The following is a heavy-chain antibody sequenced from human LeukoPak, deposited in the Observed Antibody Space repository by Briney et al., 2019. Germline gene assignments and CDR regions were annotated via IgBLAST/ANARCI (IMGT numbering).Heavy chain of an antibody. Sequence: SQTLSLTCTVSGGSVRRGNYYWTWIRQPAGSGLEWIGRIYTSGTTDYNPSLRTRVTISVDASRNQFSLKLYSVTAADTAVYYCARAGRSGSYGYYFDYWGQGTLLTVSS. D-gene: IGHD1-26*01. J-gene: IGHJ4*02. CDR1: GGSVRRGNYY. V-gene: IGHV4-61*02. CDR3: ARAGRSGSYGYYFDY. CDR2: IYTSGTT.